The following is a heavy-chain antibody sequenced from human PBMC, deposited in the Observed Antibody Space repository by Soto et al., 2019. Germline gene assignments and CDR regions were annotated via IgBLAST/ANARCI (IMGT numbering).Heavy chain of an antibody. J-gene: IGHJ3*02. CDR1: GFTFSSYA. CDR3: ATAPYYLRDFDI. Sequence: PGGSLRLSCAASGFTFSSYAMSWVRQAPGKGLEWVSCISGGGGSTYYPDSVKGRFTVSRDNSKNTLYLQMNSLRAEDAAVYYCATAPYYLRDFDIWGQGTMVTVSS. V-gene: IGHV3-23*01. D-gene: IGHD3-10*01. CDR2: ISGGGGST.